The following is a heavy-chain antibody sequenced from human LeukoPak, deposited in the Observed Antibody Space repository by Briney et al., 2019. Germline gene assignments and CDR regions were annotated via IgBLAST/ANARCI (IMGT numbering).Heavy chain of an antibody. CDR2: IRSKANSYAT. CDR1: GFTFSGSA. V-gene: IGHV3-73*01. Sequence: PGGSLRLSCAASGFTFSGSAMHWVRQASGKGLEWVGRIRSKANSYATAYAASVKGRFTISSEDSKNTAYLQMNSLKTEDTAVYYCTRSRAYYYDSSGYSVNAFDIWGQGTMVTVSS. J-gene: IGHJ3*02. CDR3: TRSRAYYYDSSGYSVNAFDI. D-gene: IGHD3-22*01.